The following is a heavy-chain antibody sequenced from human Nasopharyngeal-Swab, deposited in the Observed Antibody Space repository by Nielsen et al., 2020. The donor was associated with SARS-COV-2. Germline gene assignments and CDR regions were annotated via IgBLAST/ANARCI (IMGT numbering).Heavy chain of an antibody. J-gene: IGHJ6*03. V-gene: IGHV3-30*02. D-gene: IGHD3-3*01. Sequence: GGSLRLSCAASGFTFSSYGMHWVRPAPGKGLEWVAVIWYDGSNKYYADSVKGRFTISRDNSKNTLYLQMNSLRAEDTAVYYCAKVGAITIFGVVNYHYYYMDVWGKGTTVTVSS. CDR2: IWYDGSNK. CDR1: GFTFSSYG. CDR3: AKVGAITIFGVVNYHYYYMDV.